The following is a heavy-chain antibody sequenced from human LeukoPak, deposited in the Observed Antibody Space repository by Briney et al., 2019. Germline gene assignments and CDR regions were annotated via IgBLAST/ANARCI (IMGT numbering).Heavy chain of an antibody. CDR1: GGSISSSSYY. CDR2: MVDSGST. Sequence: SETLSLTCTVSGGSISSSSYYWGWIRQPPGKGLEWIGSMVDSGSTYYNPSLKIRVTISVDTSKNQFSLKLSYVTAADTAVYYCARHIGSGSYYEHYYYYGMDVWGQGTTVIVSS. D-gene: IGHD3-10*01. J-gene: IGHJ6*02. CDR3: ARHIGSGSYYEHYYYYGMDV. V-gene: IGHV4-39*01.